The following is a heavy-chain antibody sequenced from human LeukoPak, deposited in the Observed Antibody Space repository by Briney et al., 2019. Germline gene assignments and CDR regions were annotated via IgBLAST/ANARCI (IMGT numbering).Heavy chain of an antibody. CDR2: ISYDGGNK. J-gene: IGHJ4*02. CDR1: GFTFSSYG. Sequence: GGSLGLSCAASGFTFSSYGMHWVRQASGKGLEWVAVISYDGGNKYYADSVKGRFTISRDNSKNTLYLQMNSLRAEDTAVYYCAKDCSGGSCYLFDYWGQGTLVTVSS. V-gene: IGHV3-30*18. CDR3: AKDCSGGSCYLFDY. D-gene: IGHD2-15*01.